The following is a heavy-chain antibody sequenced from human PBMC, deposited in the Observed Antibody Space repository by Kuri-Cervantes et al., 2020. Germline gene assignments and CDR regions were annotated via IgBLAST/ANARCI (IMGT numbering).Heavy chain of an antibody. Sequence: SVKVSCKASGYTFTTYGISWVRQAPGQGLEWMGGIIPIFGTANYAQKFQGRVTITTDESTSTAYMELSSLRSEDTAVYYCARVAGGATLNAAYWGQGTLVTVSS. CDR1: GYTFTTYG. J-gene: IGHJ4*02. CDR3: ARVAGGATLNAAY. V-gene: IGHV1-69*05. CDR2: IIPIFGTA. D-gene: IGHD1-26*01.